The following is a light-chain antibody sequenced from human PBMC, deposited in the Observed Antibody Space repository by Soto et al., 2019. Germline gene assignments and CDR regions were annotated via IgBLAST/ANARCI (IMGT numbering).Light chain of an antibody. J-gene: IGKJ5*01. V-gene: IGKV1-39*01. CDR2: AAS. Sequence: DIQMTQSPSSLSASVGDRVTITCRASQSISSYLNWYQQKPGKAPKLLIYAASSLQSGVPSRFSGSGSGADFTLTISSLQPEDFATYYCQLSYNTPITFGQGTRLEIK. CDR1: QSISSY. CDR3: QLSYNTPIT.